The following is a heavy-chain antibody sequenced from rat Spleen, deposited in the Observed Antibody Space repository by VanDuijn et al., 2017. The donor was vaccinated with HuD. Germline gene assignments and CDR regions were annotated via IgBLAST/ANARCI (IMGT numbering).Heavy chain of an antibody. CDR1: GFTFSNYG. V-gene: IGHV5S13*01. D-gene: IGHD4-6*01. J-gene: IGHJ2*01. Sequence: EVQLVESGGGLVQPGRSLKLSCAASGFTFSNYGMAWVRQAPTKGLEWVTSINPSGGATYYRDSVKGRFTISRANAKSTLNLQMDSLRSEDTATYYCARHWGYWGQGVMVTVSS. CDR3: ARHWGY. CDR2: INPSGGAT.